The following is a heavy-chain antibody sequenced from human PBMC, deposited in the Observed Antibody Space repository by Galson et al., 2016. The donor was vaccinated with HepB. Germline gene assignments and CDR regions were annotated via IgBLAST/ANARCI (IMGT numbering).Heavy chain of an antibody. CDR2: INVGGGRT. CDR3: ARAQDYYGSGEGDYGMDV. CDR1: GFTFSIYA. J-gene: IGHJ6*02. V-gene: IGHV3-23*01. Sequence: SLRLSCAASGFTFSIYAMSWVRQAPGKGLEWVSGINVGGGRTYYADSVKGRFTTSRDNSNNTLFLRMNALRAEDTAVYYCARAQDYYGSGEGDYGMDVWGQGTTVTVSS. D-gene: IGHD3-10*01.